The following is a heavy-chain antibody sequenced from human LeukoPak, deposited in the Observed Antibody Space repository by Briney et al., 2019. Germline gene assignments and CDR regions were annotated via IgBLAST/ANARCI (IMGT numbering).Heavy chain of an antibody. CDR3: AKFSPYFDRPTHYLDY. V-gene: IGHV4-59*08. CDR2: IYYTGST. J-gene: IGHJ4*02. D-gene: IGHD3-9*01. Sequence: SETLSLTCTVSGGSINNYYWSWVRQPPGAGLEWLAYIYYTGSTNYNPSLKTRLTISIDTSKNPFYLKLNCVTAADTAVYYRAKFSPYFDRPTHYLDYWGQGILVTVSS. CDR1: GGSINNYY.